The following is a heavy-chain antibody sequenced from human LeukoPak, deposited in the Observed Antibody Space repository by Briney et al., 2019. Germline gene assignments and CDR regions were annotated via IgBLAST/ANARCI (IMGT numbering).Heavy chain of an antibody. D-gene: IGHD6-13*01. CDR2: IYTTGTA. V-gene: IGHV4-4*07. J-gene: IGHJ4*02. CDR1: GGSIGPYY. CDR3: AREEYSSDWYGHDS. Sequence: SETLSLTCIISGGSIGPYYWSWIRQAAGKGPEWIGRIYTTGTADYNPSLKGRVFLSVDTSKNQFSLRLTSVTAADTAFYYCAREEYSSDWYGHDSWGQGTLVTVSS.